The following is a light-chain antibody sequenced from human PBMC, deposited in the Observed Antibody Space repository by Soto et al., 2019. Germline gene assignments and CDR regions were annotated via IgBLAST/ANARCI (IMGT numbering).Light chain of an antibody. CDR1: QSVRSSY. Sequence: EIVLTQSPGTLSLSPGERATLSCRASQSVRSSYLAWYQQKPGQAPRLVIYGTSSRATGIPDRFSGSGSGTDFALTISRLEPEDFAVYYCQQYDRAPRTFGQGTKLEIK. J-gene: IGKJ2*01. V-gene: IGKV3-20*01. CDR2: GTS. CDR3: QQYDRAPRT.